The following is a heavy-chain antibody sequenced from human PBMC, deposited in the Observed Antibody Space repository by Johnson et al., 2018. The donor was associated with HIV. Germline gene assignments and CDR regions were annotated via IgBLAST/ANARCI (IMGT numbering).Heavy chain of an antibody. CDR2: IKQDGTEK. J-gene: IGHJ3*02. CDR1: GFTFSSYG. D-gene: IGHD2-21*01. Sequence: VQLVESGGGVVQPGRSLRLSCAASGFTFSSYGMHWVRQAPGKGLEWVANIKQDGTEKNYVDFVKGRFTISRDNAKNSLFLQISSLRAEDTAVDFCASDVVSDGDYPPDAFDSWGHGTMVTVSS. V-gene: IGHV3-7*05. CDR3: ASDVVSDGDYPPDAFDS.